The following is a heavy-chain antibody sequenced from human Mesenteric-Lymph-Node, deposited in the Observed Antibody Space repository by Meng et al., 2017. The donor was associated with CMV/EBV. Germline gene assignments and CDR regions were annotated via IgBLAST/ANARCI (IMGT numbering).Heavy chain of an antibody. CDR2: IYSGGSNT. CDR1: GFTFSSYA. CDR3: AKAHSSSWLPYFDY. V-gene: IGHV3-23*03. Sequence: GGSLRLSCAASGFTFSSYAMSWVRQAPGKGLEWVSLIYSGGSNTYYADSVKGRSTISRDDSKNTLYLQMNSLRAEDTAVYYCAKAHSSSWLPYFDYWGQGTLVTVSS. J-gene: IGHJ4*02. D-gene: IGHD6-13*01.